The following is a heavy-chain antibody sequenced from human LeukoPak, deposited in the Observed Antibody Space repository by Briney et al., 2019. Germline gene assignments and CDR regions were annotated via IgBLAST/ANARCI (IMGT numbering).Heavy chain of an antibody. Sequence: QPGGTLRLSCAASGFTFSNSWMSWVRQAPGKGLEWVANIKQDGSEKYYVDSVKGRFTISRDNAVKSLFLQMSGLRAEDTAVYYCAREPRGSGRLSRIDYWGQGTLVTVSS. CDR1: GFTFSNSW. V-gene: IGHV3-7*01. J-gene: IGHJ4*02. D-gene: IGHD6-25*01. CDR3: AREPRGSGRLSRIDY. CDR2: IKQDGSEK.